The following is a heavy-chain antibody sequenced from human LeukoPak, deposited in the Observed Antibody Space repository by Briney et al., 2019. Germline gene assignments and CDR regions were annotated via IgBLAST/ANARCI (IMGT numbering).Heavy chain of an antibody. CDR1: GFSFSSYA. J-gene: IGHJ4*02. D-gene: IGHD6-19*01. CDR2: ISAASGNT. V-gene: IGHV3-23*01. Sequence: GGSLRLSCAASGFSFSSYAMNWVRQAPGKGLEWVSAISAASGNTYYADSVKGRFTISRDNAKNTLYLQMNSLRAEDTAVYYCARATYSSGWYDYWGQGTLVTVSS. CDR3: ARATYSSGWYDY.